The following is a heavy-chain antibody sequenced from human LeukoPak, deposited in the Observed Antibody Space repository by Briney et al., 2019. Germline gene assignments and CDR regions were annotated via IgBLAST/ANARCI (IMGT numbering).Heavy chain of an antibody. CDR1: GGSISSSNW. CDR3: ATSRDGYNKFDY. CDR2: IYHNGNT. D-gene: IGHD5-24*01. V-gene: IGHV4-4*02. Sequence: PSETLSLTCAVSGGSISSSNWWSWVRPPPGKGLEWIGEIYHNGNTNYNPSLKSRVTISVDKSKNQFSLKLRSVTAADTAVYYCATSRDGYNKFDYWGQGTLVTVSS. J-gene: IGHJ4*02.